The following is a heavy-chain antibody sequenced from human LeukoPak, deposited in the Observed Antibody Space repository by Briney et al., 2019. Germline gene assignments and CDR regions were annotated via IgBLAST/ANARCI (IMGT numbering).Heavy chain of an antibody. CDR2: IWYDGSNK. V-gene: IGHV3-33*01. J-gene: IGHJ3*02. CDR1: GFTFSSYG. Sequence: GGSLRLSCAASGFTFSSYGMHWVRQAPGKGLEWVAVIWYDGSNKYYADSVKGRFTISRDNSKNTLYLQMNSLRAEDTAAYYCARWGDLYAYDIWGQGTMVTVSS. D-gene: IGHD3-10*01. CDR3: ARWGDLYAYDI.